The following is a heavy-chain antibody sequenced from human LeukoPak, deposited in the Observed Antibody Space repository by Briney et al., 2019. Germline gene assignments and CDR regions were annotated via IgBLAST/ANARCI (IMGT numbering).Heavy chain of an antibody. CDR3: ARGNSGSYGQTDY. V-gene: IGHV4-59*01. J-gene: IGHJ4*02. D-gene: IGHD1-26*01. Sequence: PSETLSLTCTVSGGSISSYYWSWIRQPPGKGLEWIGYIYYSGTINYNPSLKSRVTTSADTSKNQFSLKLSSVTAADTAVYYCARGNSGSYGQTDYWGQGTLVTVSS. CDR2: IYYSGTI. CDR1: GGSISSYY.